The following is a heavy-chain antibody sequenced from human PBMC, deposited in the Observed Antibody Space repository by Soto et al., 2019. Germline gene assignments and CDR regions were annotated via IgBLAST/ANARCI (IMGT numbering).Heavy chain of an antibody. V-gene: IGHV4-30-4*01. Sequence: SETLSLTCTVSGGSISSGDYYWSWIRQPPGKGLEWIGYIYYSGSTYYNPSLKSRVTISVDTSKNQFSLKLSSVTAADTAVYYCARDLGPAATRRYNWFDPWGQGTLVTVSS. D-gene: IGHD2-2*01. CDR3: ARDLGPAATRRYNWFDP. J-gene: IGHJ5*02. CDR1: GGSISSGDYY. CDR2: IYYSGST.